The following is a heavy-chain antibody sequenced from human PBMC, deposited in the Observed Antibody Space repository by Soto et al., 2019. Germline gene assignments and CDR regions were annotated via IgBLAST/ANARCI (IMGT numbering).Heavy chain of an antibody. D-gene: IGHD5-18*01. J-gene: IGHJ6*02. Sequence: EVQLVESGGGLVQPGGSLRLSCAASGFTVSSNYMSWVRQAPGKGLEWVSVIYSGGSTYYADSVKGRFTISRDNSKNTLYLQMNSLRAEDRAVYYCASAWDTAMAHYYYYGMDVWGQGTTVTVSS. V-gene: IGHV3-66*01. CDR1: GFTVSSNY. CDR2: IYSGGST. CDR3: ASAWDTAMAHYYYYGMDV.